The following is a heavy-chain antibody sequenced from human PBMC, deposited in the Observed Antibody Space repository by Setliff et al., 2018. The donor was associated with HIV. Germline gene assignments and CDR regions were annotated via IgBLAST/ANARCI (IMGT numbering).Heavy chain of an antibody. CDR2: LYDTGRT. Sequence: PSETLSLTCSVSGGSVIKDNFYWGWIRQAPAKGLEWIGTLYDTGRTYYNPPLKSRVTISVDTSKNQFSLRLSSVTAADTAVYYCTRGGSMTTLTTWGQGTLVTVSS. D-gene: IGHD4-4*01. CDR3: TRGGSMTTLTT. V-gene: IGHV4-39*07. CDR1: GGSVIKDNFY. J-gene: IGHJ4*02.